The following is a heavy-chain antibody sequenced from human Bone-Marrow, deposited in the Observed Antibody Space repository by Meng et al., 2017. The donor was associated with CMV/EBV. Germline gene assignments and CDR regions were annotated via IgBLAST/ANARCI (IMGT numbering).Heavy chain of an antibody. CDR2: ISYDGSNK. J-gene: IGHJ2*01. CDR1: GFTFSSYA. D-gene: IGHD6-13*01. V-gene: IGHV3-30-3*01. CDR3: ARDRRQQLVHWYFDL. Sequence: QVQLVESGGGVVQPGRXXGLSWAASGFTFSSYAMHWVRQAPGKGLEWVAVISYDGSNKYYADSVKGRFTISRDNSKNTLYLQMNSLRAEDTAVYYCARDRRQQLVHWYFDLWGRGTRVTVSS.